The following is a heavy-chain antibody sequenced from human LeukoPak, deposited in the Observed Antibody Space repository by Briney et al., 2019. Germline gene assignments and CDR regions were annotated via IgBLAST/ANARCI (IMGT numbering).Heavy chain of an antibody. D-gene: IGHD2-2*01. J-gene: IGHJ6*02. CDR2: ISSSGSTI. V-gene: IGHV3-11*01. CDR3: ARDGCSSTSCYGDYYYYGMDV. Sequence: GGSLRLSCAASGFTFSDYYMSWIRQAPGKGLEWVSYISSSGSTIYYADSVKGRFTSSRDNAKNSLYLQMNSLRAEDTAVYYCARDGCSSTSCYGDYYYYGMDVWGQGTTVTVSS. CDR1: GFTFSDYY.